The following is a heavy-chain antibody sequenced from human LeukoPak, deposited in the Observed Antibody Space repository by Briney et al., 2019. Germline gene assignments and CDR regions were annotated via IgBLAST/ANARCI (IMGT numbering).Heavy chain of an antibody. CDR2: IYYSGST. Sequence: SETLSLTCTVSGGSISSSSYYWGWIRQPPGKGLEWIGSIYYSGSTYYNPSLKSRVTISVDTSKNQFSLKLSSVIAADTAVYYCAAQVGNFDYWGQGTLVTVSS. CDR3: AAQVGNFDY. D-gene: IGHD1-26*01. J-gene: IGHJ4*02. V-gene: IGHV4-39*07. CDR1: GGSISSSSYY.